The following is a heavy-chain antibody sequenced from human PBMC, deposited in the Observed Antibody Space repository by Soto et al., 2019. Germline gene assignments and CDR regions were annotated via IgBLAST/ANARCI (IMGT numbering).Heavy chain of an antibody. CDR2: IYYSGST. J-gene: IGHJ3*02. CDR3: ARRTVDDDFWSGLRNDAFDI. D-gene: IGHD3-3*01. V-gene: IGHV4-59*08. Sequence: PSETLSLTCTVSGGSISSYYWSWIRQPPGKGLEWIGYIYYSGSTNYNPSLKSRVTISVDTSKNQFSLKLSSVTAADTAVYYCARRTVDDDFWSGLRNDAFDIWGQGTMVTVSS. CDR1: GGSISSYY.